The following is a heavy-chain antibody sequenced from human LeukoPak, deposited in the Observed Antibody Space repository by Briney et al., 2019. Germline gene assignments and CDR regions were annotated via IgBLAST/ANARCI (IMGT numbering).Heavy chain of an antibody. CDR1: GGSFSGYY. D-gene: IGHD3-10*01. CDR2: INHSGST. Sequence: PSETLSLTCAVYGGSFSGYYWSWIRQPPGKGLEWIGEINHSGSTNYNPSLKSRVTISVDTSKNQFSLKLSSVTAADTAVYYCARGRSTMVRGPPGHPWGQGTLVTVSS. V-gene: IGHV4-34*01. J-gene: IGHJ5*02. CDR3: ARGRSTMVRGPPGHP.